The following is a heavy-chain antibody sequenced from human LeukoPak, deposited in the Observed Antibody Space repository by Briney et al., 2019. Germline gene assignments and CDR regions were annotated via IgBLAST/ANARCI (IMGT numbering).Heavy chain of an antibody. CDR3: ARIAVAGIFNFDY. CDR1: GGSISSYY. J-gene: IGHJ4*02. Sequence: SETLSLTCTVSGGSISSYYWSWIRQPPGKGLEWIGYIYYSGSTNYNPSLKSRVTISVDTSKNQFSLKLSSVTAADTAVYYCARIAVAGIFNFDYWDQGTLVTVSS. V-gene: IGHV4-59*01. CDR2: IYYSGST. D-gene: IGHD6-19*01.